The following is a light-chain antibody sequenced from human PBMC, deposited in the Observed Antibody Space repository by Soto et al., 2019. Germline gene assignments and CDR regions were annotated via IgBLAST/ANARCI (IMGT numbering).Light chain of an antibody. J-gene: IGLJ6*01. CDR2: EVN. V-gene: IGLV2-14*01. CDR3: ASFRSGTILV. CDR1: RSDIGDSNF. Sequence: QSALTQPASVSGSPGQSVTISCTGPRSDIGDSNFISWYQQSPGKAPRLLIYEVNNRPSGVSRRFSGSKVGNTASLTISGLLEDDEADYFCASFRSGTILVFGSGTKLTVL.